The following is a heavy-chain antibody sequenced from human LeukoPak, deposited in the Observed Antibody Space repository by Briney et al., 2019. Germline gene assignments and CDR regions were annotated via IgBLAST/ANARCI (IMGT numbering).Heavy chain of an antibody. CDR2: ISGSGGST. D-gene: IGHD3-16*01. J-gene: IGHJ4*02. V-gene: IGHV3-23*01. CDR1: GFTFSSYA. Sequence: GGSLRLSCAASGFTFSSYAMSWVRQAPGKGLEWVSAISGSGGSTYYADSVKGRFTISRDNSKNTLYLQMNSLRAEDTAVYYCARSPWGGLNYFDYWGQGTLVTVSS. CDR3: ARSPWGGLNYFDY.